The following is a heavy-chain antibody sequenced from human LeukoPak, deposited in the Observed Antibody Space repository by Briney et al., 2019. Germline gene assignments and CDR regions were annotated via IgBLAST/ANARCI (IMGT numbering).Heavy chain of an antibody. J-gene: IGHJ4*02. Sequence: SETLSLTCGVYGGSFSGYFWTWIRQPPGRELEWIGEINHRGSTNYNPSLQSRVAISVDTSKNHFSLSLTSVTAADTAVCYCARRAPSMITVGGVVGHFDYWGQGALVIVSS. CDR2: INHRGST. CDR3: ARRAPSMITVGGVVGHFDY. D-gene: IGHD3-16*02. V-gene: IGHV4-34*01. CDR1: GGSFSGYF.